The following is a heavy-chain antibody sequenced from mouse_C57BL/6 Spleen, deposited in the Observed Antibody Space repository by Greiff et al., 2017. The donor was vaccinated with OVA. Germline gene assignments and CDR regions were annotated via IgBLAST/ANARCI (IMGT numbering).Heavy chain of an antibody. CDR1: GYTFTSYW. D-gene: IGHD4-1*01. Sequence: QVQLQQSGAELVKPGASVKLSCKASGYTFTSYWMHWVKQRPGQGLEWIGMIHPNSGSTNYNEKFKSKATLTVDKSSSTAYMQLSSLTSEDSAVYYCATTGEAWFAYWGQGTLVTVSA. CDR3: ATTGEAWFAY. J-gene: IGHJ3*01. V-gene: IGHV1-64*01. CDR2: IHPNSGST.